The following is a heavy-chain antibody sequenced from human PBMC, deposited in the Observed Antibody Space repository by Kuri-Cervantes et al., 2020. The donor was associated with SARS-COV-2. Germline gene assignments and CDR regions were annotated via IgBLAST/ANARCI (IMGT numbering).Heavy chain of an antibody. V-gene: IGHV4-59*08. D-gene: IGHD3-3*01. CDR2: IYYSGST. CDR1: GGSISSHY. Sequence: ESLKISCTVSGGSISSHYWSWIRQPPGKGLEWIGYIYYSGSTYYNPSLKSRVTISVDTSKNQFSLKLSSVTAADTAVYYCARHVNDFWSGYYYYYYMDVWGKGTTVTVSS. CDR3: ARHVNDFWSGYYYYYYMDV. J-gene: IGHJ6*03.